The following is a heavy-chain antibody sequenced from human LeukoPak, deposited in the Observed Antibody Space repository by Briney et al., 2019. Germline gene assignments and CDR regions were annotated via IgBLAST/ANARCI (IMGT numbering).Heavy chain of an antibody. CDR3: ARDRSANSRVYYFDY. J-gene: IGHJ4*02. V-gene: IGHV3-30*03. CDR2: ISYDGNIK. Sequence: GGSLRLSCAVSGFFFDDYDMTWVRHGPGKGLEWVAIISYDGNIKYQADSVKGRFTISRDDSKNTLYLQMNSLRAEDTAVYYCARDRSANSRVYYFDYWGQGTLVTVSS. CDR1: GFFFDDYD. D-gene: IGHD4/OR15-4a*01.